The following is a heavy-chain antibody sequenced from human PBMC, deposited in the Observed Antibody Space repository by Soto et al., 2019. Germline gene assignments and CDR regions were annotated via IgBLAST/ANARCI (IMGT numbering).Heavy chain of an antibody. Sequence: SETLSLTCTVSGGSISSGGYYWSWIRQHPGKGLEWIGYIYYSGSTYYNPSLKSRVTISVDTSKNQFSLKLSSVTAADTAVYYCARVRDLYTAMVGGHFDYWGQGTLVTVSS. CDR3: ARVRDLYTAMVGGHFDY. J-gene: IGHJ4*02. CDR1: GGSISSGGYY. V-gene: IGHV4-31*02. CDR2: IYYSGST. D-gene: IGHD5-18*01.